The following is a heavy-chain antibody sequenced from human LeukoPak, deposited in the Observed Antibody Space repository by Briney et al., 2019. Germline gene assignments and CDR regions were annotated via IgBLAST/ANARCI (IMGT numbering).Heavy chain of an antibody. V-gene: IGHV1-2*02. CDR3: ARDWAGFGSGWYDF. CDR2: INSNSGGT. D-gene: IGHD6-19*01. J-gene: IGHJ5*01. Sequence: GASVKVSCKASGYTFTGYYIHWVRQAPGQGLEWMGWINSNSGGTNYGQRLQGRVTLTRDTSTSTAYMELSSLTYDDTAVYYCARDWAGFGSGWYDFWGQGTLVTVSS. CDR1: GYTFTGYY.